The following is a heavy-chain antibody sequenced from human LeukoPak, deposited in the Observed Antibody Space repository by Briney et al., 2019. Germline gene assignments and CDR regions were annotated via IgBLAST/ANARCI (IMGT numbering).Heavy chain of an antibody. J-gene: IGHJ4*02. CDR2: ISSCSSYI. Sequence: GGSLRLSCAASGFTFSNYTMNWVRQAPGKGLEWVSSISSCSSYIYYADSLKGRFTISRDNAKNSLYLQMNSLRAEDTAVYYCATYSRGWGQGTLVTVSS. CDR3: ATYSRG. CDR1: GFTFSNYT. V-gene: IGHV3-21*01. D-gene: IGHD5-18*01.